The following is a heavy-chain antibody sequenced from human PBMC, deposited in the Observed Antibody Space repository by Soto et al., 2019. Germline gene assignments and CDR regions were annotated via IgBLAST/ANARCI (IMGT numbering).Heavy chain of an antibody. V-gene: IGHV4-59*03. CDR2: IYYSGTN. CDR3: ATWTRGGDVQAFES. D-gene: IGHD2-21*02. CDR1: GGSISSSY. J-gene: IGHJ4*02. Sequence: SETLSLTCTVSGGSISSSYWTWLRQPAGRGLEWMGYIYYSGTNNYNPSRKSRVTISADTSKNQVSLKLSSVTAADTAVYYCATWTRGGDVQAFESWGKGSLVT.